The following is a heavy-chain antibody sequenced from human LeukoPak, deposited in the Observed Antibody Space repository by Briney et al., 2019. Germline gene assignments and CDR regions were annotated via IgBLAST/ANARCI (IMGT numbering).Heavy chain of an antibody. CDR1: GYTFTGYY. Sequence: ASVKVSCKASGYTFTGYYMHWVRQAPGQGLEWMGWINPNSGGTNYAQKFQGRVTMTRDTSISTAYMELSRLRSDDTAVYYCARGSGSGSYYNGGNWFDPWGQGTLVTVSS. CDR2: INPNSGGT. D-gene: IGHD3-10*01. V-gene: IGHV1-2*02. J-gene: IGHJ5*02. CDR3: ARGSGSGSYYNGGNWFDP.